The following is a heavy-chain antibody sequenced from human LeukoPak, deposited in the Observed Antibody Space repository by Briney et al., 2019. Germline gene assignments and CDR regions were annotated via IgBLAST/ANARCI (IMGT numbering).Heavy chain of an antibody. CDR2: IRYDGSNK. V-gene: IGHV3-30*02. CDR1: GFTFTSYG. CDR3: AKVGEGCDFWSLSFDP. J-gene: IGHJ5*02. Sequence: PGGSLRLSCAASGFTFTSYGMHWVRQAPGKGLEWVAFIRYDGSNKYYADSVKGRFTISRDNSKNTLYLQMNSLRAEDTAVYYCAKVGEGCDFWSLSFDPWGQGTLVTVSS. D-gene: IGHD3-3*01.